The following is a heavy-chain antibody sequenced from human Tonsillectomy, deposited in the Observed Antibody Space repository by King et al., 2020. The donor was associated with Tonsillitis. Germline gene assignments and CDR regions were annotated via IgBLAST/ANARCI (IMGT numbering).Heavy chain of an antibody. CDR2: ISWNSGTI. V-gene: IGHV3-9*01. Sequence: VQLVESGGGLVQPGRSLRLSCAASGFTLQDQFIHWVRQVPGKGLEWVSGISWNSGTIGYAVSVKGRFTLSRDNAKNAVYLQMDRLRSEDTALYYCGKDVRPGGLDYWGQGTLVTVSS. J-gene: IGHJ4*02. CDR3: GKDVRPGGLDY. D-gene: IGHD2-15*01. CDR1: GFTLQDQF.